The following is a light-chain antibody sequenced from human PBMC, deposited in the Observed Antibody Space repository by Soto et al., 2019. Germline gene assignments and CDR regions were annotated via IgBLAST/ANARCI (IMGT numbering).Light chain of an antibody. V-gene: IGLV2-14*01. CDR3: SSYTTSSTHVV. Sequence: QSVLTQPASVSGSPGQSITISCTGTSSDVGSYNYVSLYQQYPGKAPKLMIYDVSNRPSGVSYRFSGSKSGNTASLTISGLQAEDEADYYCSSYTTSSTHVVFGGGTKLIVL. CDR1: SSDVGSYNY. CDR2: DVS. J-gene: IGLJ2*01.